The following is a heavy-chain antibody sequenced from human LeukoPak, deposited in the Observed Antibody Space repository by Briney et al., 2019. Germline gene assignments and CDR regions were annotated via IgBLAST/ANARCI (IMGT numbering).Heavy chain of an antibody. CDR1: GVTFSSYW. V-gene: IGHV3-7*01. D-gene: IGHD6-19*01. Sequence: PGGSLRLSCAASGVTFSSYWMSWVRQAPGKGLEWVANIKQDGSEKYYVDSEKGRFTISRDNEKNSLYLQMNSLRAEDTAVYYCAREPDSSGWAFDYWGQGTLVTVSS. CDR3: AREPDSSGWAFDY. J-gene: IGHJ4*02. CDR2: IKQDGSEK.